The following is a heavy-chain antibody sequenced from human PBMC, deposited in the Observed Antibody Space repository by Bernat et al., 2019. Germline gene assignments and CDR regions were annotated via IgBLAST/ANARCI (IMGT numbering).Heavy chain of an antibody. CDR2: IIPIFGIA. V-gene: IGHV1-69*17. J-gene: IGHJ2*01. D-gene: IGHD2-15*01. Sequence: QVQLVQSGAEVKKPGSSVKVSCKASGGTFSSYAISWVRQAPGQGLEWMGGIIPIFGIANYAQKFQGRVTITADKSTSTAYMELSSLRSEDTAVYYCASRAEGYCSGGSCSTWYFDLWGRGTLVSVSS. CDR1: GGTFSSYA. CDR3: ASRAEGYCSGGSCSTWYFDL.